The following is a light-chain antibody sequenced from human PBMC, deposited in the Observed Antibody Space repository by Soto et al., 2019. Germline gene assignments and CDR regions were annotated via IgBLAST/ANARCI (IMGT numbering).Light chain of an antibody. Sequence: EIVLTQSPATLSLSPGERAALSCGASESVSSNQLAWYQQKPGLAPRLLIYDASSRASGIPERFSGSGSGTGFSLTISSLEPEDSAVYYCQQYGSSPTTFGQGTRLEIK. CDR1: ESVSSNQ. CDR2: DAS. J-gene: IGKJ5*01. CDR3: QQYGSSPTT. V-gene: IGKV3D-20*01.